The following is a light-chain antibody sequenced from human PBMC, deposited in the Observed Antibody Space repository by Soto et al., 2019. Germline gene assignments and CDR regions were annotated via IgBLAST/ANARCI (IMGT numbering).Light chain of an antibody. CDR2: KAS. CDR3: QQYNSYST. CDR1: QSISSG. J-gene: IGKJ1*01. Sequence: DIQMTQCPSTLSASVGDRVTITCGASQSISSGLAWYQQKPGKAPKLLIYKASSLDSGVPSRFSGSGSGTEFTLSISSLQPDEFATYHSQQYNSYSTFGQGTKVDIK. V-gene: IGKV1-5*03.